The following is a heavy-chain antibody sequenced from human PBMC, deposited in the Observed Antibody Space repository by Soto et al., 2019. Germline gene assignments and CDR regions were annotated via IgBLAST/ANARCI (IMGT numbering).Heavy chain of an antibody. J-gene: IGHJ4*02. Sequence: QVQLLQSGAEVKKPGASVKVSCKASGYTFTSYGISWVRQAPGQGLEWMGWISTFNSHTDYAQKVQGRVAMTTDRSTGTAYMELRSLSSDATPVSYGARGPLDYPIPDFDYWGQGCLVTVAS. D-gene: IGHD2-8*01. V-gene: IGHV1-18*01. CDR1: GYTFTSYG. CDR2: ISTFNSHT. CDR3: ARGPLDYPIPDFDY.